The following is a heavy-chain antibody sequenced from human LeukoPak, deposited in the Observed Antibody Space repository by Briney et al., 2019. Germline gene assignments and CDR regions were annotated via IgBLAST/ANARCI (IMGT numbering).Heavy chain of an antibody. V-gene: IGHV4-34*01. D-gene: IGHD6-19*01. CDR1: GXSLGAFH. CDR2: INHSGTT. J-gene: IGHJ4*02. Sequence: SETLSLTCGVYGXSLGAFHGSWIRQPPGRGLEWIGDINHSGTTSYNPSLKSRVTISVDTSKNQFSLNLSSVTAADTAVYYCARGHRLDPDWGQGTLVTVSS. CDR3: ARGHRLDPD.